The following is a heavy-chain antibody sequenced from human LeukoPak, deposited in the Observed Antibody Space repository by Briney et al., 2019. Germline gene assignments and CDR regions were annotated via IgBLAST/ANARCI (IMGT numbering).Heavy chain of an antibody. J-gene: IGHJ6*03. CDR3: ASGEQQLFSAYYYYMDV. V-gene: IGHV1-18*01. Sequence: VASVKVSCKASGYTFTSYGISWVRQAPGQGLEWMGWISAYNGNTNYAQKLQGRVTMTTDTSTSTAYMELRSLRSDDTAVYYCASGEQQLFSAYYYYMDVWGKGTTVTVSS. D-gene: IGHD6-13*01. CDR2: ISAYNGNT. CDR1: GYTFTSYG.